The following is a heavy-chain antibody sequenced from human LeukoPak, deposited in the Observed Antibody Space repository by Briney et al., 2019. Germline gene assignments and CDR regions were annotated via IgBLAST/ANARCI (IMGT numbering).Heavy chain of an antibody. CDR1: GYTFTSYG. Sequence: GASVKVSCKASGYTFTSYGISWVRQAPGQGLEWMGWISAYNGNTNYAQKLQGRVTMTTDTSTSTAYMELRSLRSDDTAVYYCARDSPDYYDSSGYLPVDYWGQGTLVTVSS. CDR2: ISAYNGNT. V-gene: IGHV1-18*01. CDR3: ARDSPDYYDSSGYLPVDY. J-gene: IGHJ4*02. D-gene: IGHD3-22*01.